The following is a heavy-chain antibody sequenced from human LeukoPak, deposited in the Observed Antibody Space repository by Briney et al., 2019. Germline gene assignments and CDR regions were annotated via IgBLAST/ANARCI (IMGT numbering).Heavy chain of an antibody. V-gene: IGHV4-39*07. Sequence: SETLSLTCTVSGGSISSDNYYWGWIRQPPGKGLEWIGSIYYSGTTNYSPSLKSRVTISVDKSKNQFSLKLSSVTAADTAVYYCARSGGIMGATLYYWGQGTLVTVSS. CDR3: ARSGGIMGATLYY. CDR1: GGSISSDNYY. J-gene: IGHJ4*02. CDR2: IYYSGTT. D-gene: IGHD1-26*01.